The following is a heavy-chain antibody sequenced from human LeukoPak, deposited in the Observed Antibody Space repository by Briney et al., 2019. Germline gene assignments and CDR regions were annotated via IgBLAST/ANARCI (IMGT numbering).Heavy chain of an antibody. D-gene: IGHD5-18*01. V-gene: IGHV3-7*01. CDR2: IKQDGSEN. CDR1: GFTFSSYW. J-gene: IGHJ5*02. Sequence: GGSLRLSCVASGFTFSSYWMSWVRQAPGKGLEWVANIKQDGSENFYVDSVKGRFTISRDNAKDSLYLQMNSLRAEDTAVYYCARDSTGYGYEEWSWGQGTLVTVSS. CDR3: ARDSTGYGYEEWS.